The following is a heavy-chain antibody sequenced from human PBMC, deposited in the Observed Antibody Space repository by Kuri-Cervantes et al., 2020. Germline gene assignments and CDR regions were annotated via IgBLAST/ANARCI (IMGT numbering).Heavy chain of an antibody. CDR1: GFTFSSYW. CDR2: IKQDGSEK. Sequence: VPPGESLKISCAASGFTFSSYWMSWVRQAPGKGLEWVANIKQDGSEKYYVDSVKGRFTISRDNAKNSLYLQMNSLGAEDTAVYYGLDVWGQGTTVTVSS. CDR3: LDV. V-gene: IGHV3-7*01. J-gene: IGHJ6*02.